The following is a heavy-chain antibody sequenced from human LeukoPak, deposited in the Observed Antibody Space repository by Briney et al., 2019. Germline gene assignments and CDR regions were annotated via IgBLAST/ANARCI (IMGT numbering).Heavy chain of an antibody. CDR3: SVNMGSGYRFDY. V-gene: IGHV3-21*01. D-gene: IGHD3-22*01. CDR1: GFTFSNYN. Sequence: GGSLRLSCADSGFTFSNYNMNWVRQAPGKAMEWVSSITSSGTYTFYADSLKGRFTISRDISKNTLYLQMNSLRAEDTAVYYCSVNMGSGYRFDYWGQGTLVTVSS. J-gene: IGHJ4*02. CDR2: ITSSGTYT.